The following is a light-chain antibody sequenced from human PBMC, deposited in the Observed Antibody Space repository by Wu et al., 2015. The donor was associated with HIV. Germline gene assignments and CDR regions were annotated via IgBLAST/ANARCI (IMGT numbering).Light chain of an antibody. J-gene: IGKJ5*01. V-gene: IGKV1-13*02. Sequence: AIQLTQSPSSLSASIGDRVNITCRASQDIFTYLAWYQQTPGKPPRVLIYDAPTLQSGVSSRFSGSGSGADFTLTISGLQREDFAIYFCQQLNSFPLTFGQGSRLEI. CDR3: QQLNSFPLT. CDR2: DAP. CDR1: QDIFTY.